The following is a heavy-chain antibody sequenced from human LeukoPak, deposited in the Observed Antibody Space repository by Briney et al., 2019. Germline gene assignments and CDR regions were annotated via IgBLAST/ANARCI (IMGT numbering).Heavy chain of an antibody. CDR1: GYTFTSHY. CDR2: IYPSGGTT. J-gene: IGHJ4*02. V-gene: IGHV1-46*01. Sequence: ASVTVSCKAFGYTFTSHYLHWVRQAPGQGLEWMGMIYPSGGTTDYPQKFQGRVTMTRDTSTSTVYMEVSSLRSEDTAVYFCARDPRFRIAEIPFDYWGQGTLVTVSS. CDR3: ARDPRFRIAEIPFDY. D-gene: IGHD6-13*01.